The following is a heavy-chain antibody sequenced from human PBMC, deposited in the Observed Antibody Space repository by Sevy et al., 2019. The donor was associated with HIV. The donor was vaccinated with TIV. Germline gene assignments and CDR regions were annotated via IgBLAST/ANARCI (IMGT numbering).Heavy chain of an antibody. D-gene: IGHD1-1*01. V-gene: IGHV1-2*02. CDR1: GYTFTDYY. Sequence: ASVKVSCKASGYTFTDYYIHWVRQAPGQGLEWMAWINPNDGVTNYAQRFQGGVTVTRDMSISTAYMELRRLRSDDTAIYYCARLTTMPTSDLYGMDVWGQGTTVTVSS. CDR3: ARLTTMPTSDLYGMDV. J-gene: IGHJ6*02. CDR2: INPNDGVT.